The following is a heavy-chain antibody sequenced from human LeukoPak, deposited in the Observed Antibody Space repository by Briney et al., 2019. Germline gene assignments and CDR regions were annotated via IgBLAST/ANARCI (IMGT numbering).Heavy chain of an antibody. D-gene: IGHD4-17*01. CDR2: IDHSGST. J-gene: IGHJ4*02. V-gene: IGHV4-59*01. Sequence: PSETLSLTCTVSGGSITSYYWTWIRQPPGKGLEWIGYIDHSGSTNYNPSLKSRVTISSDTSKNQFSLELSSVTAADTAVYYCARLKATVSIHAYFDYWGQGTLVTVSS. CDR3: ARLKATVSIHAYFDY. CDR1: GGSITSYY.